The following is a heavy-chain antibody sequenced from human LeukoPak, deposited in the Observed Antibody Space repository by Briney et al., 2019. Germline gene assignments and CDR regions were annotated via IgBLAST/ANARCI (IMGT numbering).Heavy chain of an antibody. Sequence: SETLSLTCTVSGGSISSYYWSWIRQPAGKGLEWIGRIYTSGSTNYNPSLKSRVTMSVDTSKNQFSLKLSSVTAADTAVYYCARDDYGDSRVGLDAFDIWGQGTMVTVSS. CDR2: IYTSGST. CDR1: GGSISSYY. D-gene: IGHD4-17*01. J-gene: IGHJ3*02. CDR3: ARDDYGDSRVGLDAFDI. V-gene: IGHV4-4*07.